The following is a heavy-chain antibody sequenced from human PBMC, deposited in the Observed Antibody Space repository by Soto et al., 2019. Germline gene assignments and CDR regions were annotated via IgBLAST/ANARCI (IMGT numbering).Heavy chain of an antibody. CDR1: GFTFDDYA. Sequence: GGSLRLSCAASGFTFDDYAMHWVRQAPGKGLEWVSGISWNSGSIGYADSVKGRFTISRDNAKNSLYLQMNSLRAEDTALYYCAKGMQVYSTSCYDYWGQGTLVTVSS. CDR3: AKGMQVYSTSCYDY. J-gene: IGHJ4*02. CDR2: ISWNSGSI. D-gene: IGHD2-2*01. V-gene: IGHV3-9*01.